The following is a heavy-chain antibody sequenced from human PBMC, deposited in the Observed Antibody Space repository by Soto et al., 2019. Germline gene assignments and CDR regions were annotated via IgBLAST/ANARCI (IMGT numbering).Heavy chain of an antibody. CDR1: GYTFTGYY. D-gene: IGHD2-21*02. CDR3: ARRRTVVTAIHPGGMDV. CDR2: INPNSGGT. J-gene: IGHJ6*02. V-gene: IGHV1-2*02. Sequence: QVQLVQSGAEVKNSGASVKVSCKASGYTFTGYYMHWVRQAPGQGLEWMGWINPNSGGTNYAQKFQGRVTMTRDTSISTAYMELSRLRSDDTAVYYCARRRTVVTAIHPGGMDVWGQGTTVTVSS.